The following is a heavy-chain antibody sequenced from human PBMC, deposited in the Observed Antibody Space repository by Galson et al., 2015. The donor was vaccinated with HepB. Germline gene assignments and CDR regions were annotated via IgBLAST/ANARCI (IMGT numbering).Heavy chain of an antibody. V-gene: IGHV3-21*01. CDR2: ISSSSSYI. J-gene: IGHJ4*02. Sequence: SLRLSCAASGFTFSRYSMNWVRQAPGKGLEWVSSISSSSSYIYYADSVKGRFTISRDNAKNSLYLQMNSLRAEDTAVYYCARDRPPRAPTDYWGQGTLVTVSS. CDR3: ARDRPPRAPTDY. CDR1: GFTFSRYS.